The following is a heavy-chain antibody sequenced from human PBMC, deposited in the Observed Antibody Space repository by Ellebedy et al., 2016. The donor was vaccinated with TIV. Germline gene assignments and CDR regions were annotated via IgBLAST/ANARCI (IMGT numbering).Heavy chain of an antibody. CDR1: GGSISSRNSY. Sequence: MPSATLSLTCTVSGGSISSRNSYWGWIRQPPGQGPEWIGTIYYTGTTYYNPSVESRITMSVDTSKNQFSLKMSSVTAADTAVYYGVRGVRELYYYGMDVWGQGTTVTVSS. CDR2: IYYTGTT. V-gene: IGHV4-39*01. J-gene: IGHJ6*02. CDR3: VRGVRELYYYGMDV. D-gene: IGHD3-10*01.